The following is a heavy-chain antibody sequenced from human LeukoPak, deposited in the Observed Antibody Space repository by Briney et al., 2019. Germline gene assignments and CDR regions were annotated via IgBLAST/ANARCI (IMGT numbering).Heavy chain of an antibody. CDR3: ARDWGYCSGGSCYFWFDP. CDR1: GGSISSGSYY. D-gene: IGHD2-15*01. Sequence: SETLSLTCTVSGGSISSGSYYWSWIRQPAGKGLEWIGRIYTSGSTNYNPSLKSRVTISVDTSKNQFSLKLSSVTAADTAVYYCARDWGYCSGGSCYFWFDPWGREPWSPSPQ. CDR2: IYTSGST. J-gene: IGHJ5*02. V-gene: IGHV4-61*02.